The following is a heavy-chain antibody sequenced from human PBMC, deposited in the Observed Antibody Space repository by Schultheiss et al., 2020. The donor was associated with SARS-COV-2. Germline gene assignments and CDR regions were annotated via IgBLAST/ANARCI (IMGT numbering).Heavy chain of an antibody. CDR2: IDWDDDK. D-gene: IGHD3-16*01. J-gene: IGHJ6*02. V-gene: IGHV2-70*11. CDR1: GFSLSTSGVG. Sequence: SGPTLVKPTQTLTLTCTFSGFSLSTSGVGVGWIRQPPGKALEWLARIDWDDDKYYSTSLKTRLTISKDTSKNQVVLTMTNMDPVDTATYYCTRFGYYYGMDVWGQGTTVTVSS. CDR3: TRFGYYYGMDV.